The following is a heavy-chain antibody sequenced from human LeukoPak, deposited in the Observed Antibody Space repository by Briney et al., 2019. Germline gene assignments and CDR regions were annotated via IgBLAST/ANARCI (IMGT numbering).Heavy chain of an antibody. CDR1: GYTFINYG. CDR2: ISAYNGNT. D-gene: IGHD1-1*01. Sequence: ASVKVSCKASGYTFINYGISWVRQAPGQGLEWMGWISAYNGNTNYGQKFQGRVTLTTDTSTTTAYMEVRSLTSDDTAVYYCARSRYNWNPRPDQAIDIWGQGTMVTVSS. V-gene: IGHV1-18*01. CDR3: ARSRYNWNPRPDQAIDI. J-gene: IGHJ3*02.